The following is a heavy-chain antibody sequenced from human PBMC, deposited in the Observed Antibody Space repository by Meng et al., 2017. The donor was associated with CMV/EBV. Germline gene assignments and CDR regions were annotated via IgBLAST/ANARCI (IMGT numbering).Heavy chain of an antibody. CDR3: ASGPYYDFWSGYYTFDY. V-gene: IGHV4-4*07. Sequence: GSISNYYWTWIRQPAGKGLEWIGRFYTSGSANYNPSLKSQVTMSLDTSKNQFSLKLSSVTAADTAVYYCASGPYYDFWSGYYTFDYWGQGTLVTVSS. J-gene: IGHJ4*02. CDR2: FYTSGSA. CDR1: GSISNYY. D-gene: IGHD3-3*01.